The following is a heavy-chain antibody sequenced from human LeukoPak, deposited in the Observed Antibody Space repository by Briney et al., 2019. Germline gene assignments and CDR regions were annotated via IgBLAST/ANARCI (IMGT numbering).Heavy chain of an antibody. V-gene: IGHV3-33*06. CDR3: AKEGDQFRGYLDA. CDR2: IWHDGSVE. D-gene: IGHD3-16*01. J-gene: IGHJ6*03. Sequence: GGSLRLSCAASGFTFSRLGMQWVRQAPGKGLEWVAMIWHDGSVEEYAASVKGRFTISRDNSRDTLFLQMNRLRDDDTAVYYCAKEGDQFRGYLDAWGKGTTATVSS. CDR1: GFTFSRLG.